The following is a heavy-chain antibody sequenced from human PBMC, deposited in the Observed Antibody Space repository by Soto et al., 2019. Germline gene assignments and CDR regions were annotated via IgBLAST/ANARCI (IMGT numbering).Heavy chain of an antibody. CDR1: GGSVSSGGFY. J-gene: IGHJ4*02. Sequence: QVRLQESGPGLVKPSQTLSLTCTVSGGSVSSGGFYWIWVRQTPGRGLGWIGYMYNDGRTEYNPSLKSRVSISVDTPKNHFSLKVMSVTVADTAVYYCTREAGYWGQGILVTVSS. D-gene: IGHD6-25*01. CDR3: TREAGY. CDR2: MYNDGRT. V-gene: IGHV4-31*03.